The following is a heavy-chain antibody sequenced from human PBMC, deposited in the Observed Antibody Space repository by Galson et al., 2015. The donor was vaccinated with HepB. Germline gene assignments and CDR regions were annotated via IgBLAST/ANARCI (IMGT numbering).Heavy chain of an antibody. CDR3: ARYFDSGTYYFDL. J-gene: IGHJ3*01. CDR1: GFTFSSYS. V-gene: IGHV3-48*02. D-gene: IGHD3-10*01. Sequence: SLRLSCAAFGFTFSSYSMNWARQAPGKGLEWISYISRRSTSIYYAESVEGRFFISRDNAKDSMYLQLNNLRDEDTAIYYCARYFDSGTYYFDLWGQGTMVTFSS. CDR2: ISRRSTSI.